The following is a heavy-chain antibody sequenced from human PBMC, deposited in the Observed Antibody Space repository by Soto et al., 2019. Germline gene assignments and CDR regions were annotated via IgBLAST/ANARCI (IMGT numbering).Heavy chain of an antibody. D-gene: IGHD6-13*01. Sequence: EVQLLESGRGLVQPGGSLRLSCAASGFTFSSYAMSWVRQAPGKGLEWVSAISGSGGSTYYADSVKGRFTISRDNSKNTLYLQMNSLRAEDTAVYYCAKDNRYSSSWYDYWGQGTLVTVSS. J-gene: IGHJ4*02. CDR2: ISGSGGST. CDR1: GFTFSSYA. V-gene: IGHV3-23*01. CDR3: AKDNRYSSSWYDY.